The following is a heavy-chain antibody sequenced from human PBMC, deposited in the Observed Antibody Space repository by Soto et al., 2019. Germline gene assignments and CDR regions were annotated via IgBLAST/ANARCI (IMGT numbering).Heavy chain of an antibody. D-gene: IGHD1-1*01. Sequence: QVHLVQSGAEVKKPGASVKVSGKASVYTFTSYGITWVRQAPGQGLEWMGWISAHNGNTDYAQKLQGRVIVTRDTSTSTAYMELRSLISDDTAVYYCARGRYGDYWGQGALVTVSS. CDR1: VYTFTSYG. CDR2: ISAHNGNT. CDR3: ARGRYGDY. J-gene: IGHJ4*02. V-gene: IGHV1-18*01.